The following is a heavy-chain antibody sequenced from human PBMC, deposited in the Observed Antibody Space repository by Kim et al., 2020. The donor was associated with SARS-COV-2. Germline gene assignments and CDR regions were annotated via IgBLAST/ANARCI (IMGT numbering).Heavy chain of an antibody. D-gene: IGHD4-17*01. CDR3: ACNYGDYEPEIDY. V-gene: IGHV3-11*04. Sequence: YYADPVKGRFTISRNNAKNSLYLQMNSMRAEDTAVYYCACNYGDYEPEIDYWGQGTLVTVSS. J-gene: IGHJ4*02.